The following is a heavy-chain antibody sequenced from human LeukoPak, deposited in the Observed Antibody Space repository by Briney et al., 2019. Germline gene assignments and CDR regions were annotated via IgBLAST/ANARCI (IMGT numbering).Heavy chain of an antibody. CDR2: MNPNSGNT. D-gene: IGHD1-1*01. CDR3: ARVLGSISH. V-gene: IGHV1-8*01. Sequence: GASVKVSCKASGYTFSTCGINWVRQATGQGLELMGWMNPNSGNTGFAHKFQGRVTMTRDTSINTAYMEMRIRRSEDTAFYYCARVLGSISHWGQGTLVTVSS. J-gene: IGHJ4*02. CDR1: GYTFSTCG.